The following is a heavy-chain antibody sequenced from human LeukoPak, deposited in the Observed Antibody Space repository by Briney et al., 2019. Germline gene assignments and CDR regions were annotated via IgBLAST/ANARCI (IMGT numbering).Heavy chain of an antibody. J-gene: IGHJ4*02. CDR1: GGSFSGCY. Sequence: SETLSLTCAVYGGSFSGCYWSWIRQPPGKGLEWIGEINHSGSTNYNPSLKSRVTISVDTSKNQFSLKLSSVTAADTAVYYCARAVASSSWGLDYWGQGTLVTVSS. D-gene: IGHD6-13*01. CDR2: INHSGST. V-gene: IGHV4-34*01. CDR3: ARAVASSSWGLDY.